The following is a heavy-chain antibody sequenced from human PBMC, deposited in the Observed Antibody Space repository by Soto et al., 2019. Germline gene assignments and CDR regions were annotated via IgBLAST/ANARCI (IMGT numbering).Heavy chain of an antibody. V-gene: IGHV4-61*01. CDR2: VYNIGTT. Sequence: SETLSLTCTVSGGSVSSDNYYWSWIRQPPGKGLEWIGYVYNIGTTHYNPSFKSRVTISGDTSKNQFSLRLTSVTAADTAVYYCARAPPGVTATFFYGLRLSGQGTTVTVSS. CDR3: ARAPPGVTATFFYGLRL. D-gene: IGHD2-21*02. CDR1: GGSVSSDNYY. J-gene: IGHJ6*02.